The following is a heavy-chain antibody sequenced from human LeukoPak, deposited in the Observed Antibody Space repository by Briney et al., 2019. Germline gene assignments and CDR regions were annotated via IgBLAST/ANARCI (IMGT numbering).Heavy chain of an antibody. V-gene: IGHV3-23*01. CDR2: ISGSGINT. Sequence: GGSLRLSCAASGFTFSSHAMSWVRQAPGKGLEWVSAISGSGINTYYADSVKGRFTISRDNAKNSLYLQMTSLRAEDTAMYYCVTDIGWFRFDNWGQGTLATVSS. CDR3: VTDIGWFRFDN. J-gene: IGHJ4*02. CDR1: GFTFSSHA. D-gene: IGHD6-19*01.